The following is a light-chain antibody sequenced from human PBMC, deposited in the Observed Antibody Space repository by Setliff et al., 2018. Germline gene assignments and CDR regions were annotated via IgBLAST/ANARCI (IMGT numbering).Light chain of an antibody. V-gene: IGLV1-40*01. CDR1: SSNIGAGYD. CDR2: GNS. CDR3: QSYDSSLSGSDV. J-gene: IGLJ1*01. Sequence: QSVLTQQPSVSGAPGRRVTISCTGSSSNIGAGYDVHWYQQLPGTAPKLLIYGNSNRPSGVPDRFSGSKSGTSASLAITGLQAEDEADYYCQSYDSSLSGSDVFGTGTKVTVL.